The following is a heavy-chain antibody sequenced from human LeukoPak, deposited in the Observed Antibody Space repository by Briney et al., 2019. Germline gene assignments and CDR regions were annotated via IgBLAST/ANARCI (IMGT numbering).Heavy chain of an antibody. D-gene: IGHD3-10*01. CDR3: ATDGSGTSFPYYFES. J-gene: IGHJ4*02. Sequence: GGSLRLSCAASGFTFSSYSMNWVRQAPGKGLEWVTFIGSDGSKQYYADSVKGRFSISRDNSRNTVSLQMNSLRLEDTAVYYCATDGSGTSFPYYFESWGQGTLVTVSS. V-gene: IGHV3-30*02. CDR1: GFTFSSYS. CDR2: IGSDGSKQ.